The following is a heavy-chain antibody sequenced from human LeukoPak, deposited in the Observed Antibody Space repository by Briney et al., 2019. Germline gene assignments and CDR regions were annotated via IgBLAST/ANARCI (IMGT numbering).Heavy chain of an antibody. CDR3: AKDCSGGSCYSS. Sequence: PGGSLRLSCAASGFTFSSYSMNWVRQAPGKGLEWVSYISSSSSTIYYADSVKGRFTISRDNSKNTLYLQMNSLRAEDTAVYYCAKDCSGGSCYSSWGQGTLVTVSS. CDR1: GFTFSSYS. J-gene: IGHJ4*02. CDR2: ISSSSSTI. D-gene: IGHD2-15*01. V-gene: IGHV3-48*01.